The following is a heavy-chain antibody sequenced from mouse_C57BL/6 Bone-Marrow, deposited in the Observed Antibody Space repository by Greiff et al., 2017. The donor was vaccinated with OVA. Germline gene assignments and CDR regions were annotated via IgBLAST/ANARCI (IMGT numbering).Heavy chain of an antibody. V-gene: IGHV1-18*01. J-gene: IGHJ2*01. CDR3: ARFYGSSYVYYFDC. CDR1: GYTFTDYN. Sequence: EVQLQQSGPELVKPGASVKIPCKASGYTFTDYNMDWVKQSHGKSLEWIGDINPNNGGTIYNQKFKGKATLTVDKSSSTAYMELRSLTSEDTAVYYCARFYGSSYVYYFDCWGQGTTLTVSS. D-gene: IGHD1-1*01. CDR2: INPNNGGT.